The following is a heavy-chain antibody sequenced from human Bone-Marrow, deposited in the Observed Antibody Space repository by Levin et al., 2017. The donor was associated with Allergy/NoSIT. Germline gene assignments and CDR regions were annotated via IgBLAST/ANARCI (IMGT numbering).Heavy chain of an antibody. CDR3: ARGFDS. CDR1: GYTFTDCG. V-gene: IGHV1-18*01. CDR2: INVNNGHT. Sequence: GESLKISCKASGYTFTDCGISWVRQAPGQGLEWMGWINVNNGHTNYIQKFQGRVTMTTDTSTSTAYMELRSLRSDDTAIYYCARGFDSWGQGTLVTVSS. J-gene: IGHJ4*02.